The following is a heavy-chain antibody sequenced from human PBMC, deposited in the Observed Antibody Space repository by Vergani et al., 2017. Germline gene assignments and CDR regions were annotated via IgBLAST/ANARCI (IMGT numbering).Heavy chain of an antibody. Sequence: QLQLQESGPGLVKPSATLSLTCSVSGASIRSSNYYWGWIRQPPGKGLEWIASIYYSGSTYYKPSLKSRVTISVDTSKNQFSLKLSSVTAADTAVYFCARHSXVEWLVKLGWIDPWGQGILVTVSS. CDR2: IYYSGST. J-gene: IGHJ5*02. D-gene: IGHD6-19*01. CDR1: GASIRSSNYY. V-gene: IGHV4-39*01. CDR3: ARHSXVEWLVKLGWIDP.